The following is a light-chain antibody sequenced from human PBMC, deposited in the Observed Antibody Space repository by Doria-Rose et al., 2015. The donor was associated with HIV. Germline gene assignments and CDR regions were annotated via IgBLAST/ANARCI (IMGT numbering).Light chain of an antibody. J-gene: IGKJ2*01. Sequence: DIRVTQSPSSLSASVGDRVTITCQASQDISNHLNWYQQKPGKAPMLLIYDASNLETRVPSRFSGSGSGTDFTFTISSLQPEDIATYYCQHFDNLPPTFGQGTRLEI. CDR3: QHFDNLPPT. V-gene: IGKV1-33*01. CDR2: DAS. CDR1: QDISNH.